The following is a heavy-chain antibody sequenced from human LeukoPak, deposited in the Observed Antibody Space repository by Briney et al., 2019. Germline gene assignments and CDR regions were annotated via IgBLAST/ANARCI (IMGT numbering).Heavy chain of an antibody. CDR1: GFNFGEYA. CDR3: ARTPHYNRYYYYGMDV. Sequence: GGSLRLSCTASGFNFGEYAMSWVRQAPGKGLEWVSVIYSGGSTYYADSVKGRFTISRDNSKNTLYLQMNSLRAEDTAVYYCARTPHYNRYYYYGMDVWGQGTTVTVSS. D-gene: IGHD1-1*01. CDR2: IYSGGST. V-gene: IGHV3-66*01. J-gene: IGHJ6*02.